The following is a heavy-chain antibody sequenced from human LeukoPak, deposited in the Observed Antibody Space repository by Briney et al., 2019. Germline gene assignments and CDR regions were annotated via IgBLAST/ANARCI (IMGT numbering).Heavy chain of an antibody. J-gene: IGHJ4*02. CDR2: ISSSSSYI. CDR1: GFTFSSYS. D-gene: IGHD5-12*01. V-gene: IGHV3-21*01. CDR3: ASRATMPNDY. Sequence: GGSLRLSCAASGFTFSSYSFNWVRQVPGKGLEWVSSISSSSSYIYYADSVKGRFTISRDNAKNSLYLQLNSLRAEDTAVYYCASRATMPNDYWGQGTLVTVSS.